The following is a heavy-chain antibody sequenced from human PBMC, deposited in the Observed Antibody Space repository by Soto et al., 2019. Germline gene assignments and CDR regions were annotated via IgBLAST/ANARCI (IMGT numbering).Heavy chain of an antibody. Sequence: QVQLVQSGAEVKKPGASVKVSCKASGYTFTSYGISWVRQAPGQGLEWMGWISAYNGNTNYAQKLQGRVTMTTDTATSTAYMGLRSLRSDDTAVYYCAREGGYYYDSSGYYKPGYYYGMDVWGQGTTVTVSS. V-gene: IGHV1-18*04. J-gene: IGHJ6*02. D-gene: IGHD3-22*01. CDR3: AREGGYYYDSSGYYKPGYYYGMDV. CDR2: ISAYNGNT. CDR1: GYTFTSYG.